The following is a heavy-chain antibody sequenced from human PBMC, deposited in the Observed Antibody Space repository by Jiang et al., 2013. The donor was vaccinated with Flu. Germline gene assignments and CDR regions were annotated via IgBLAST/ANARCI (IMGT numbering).Heavy chain of an antibody. J-gene: IGHJ5*02. CDR2: INPSGGST. D-gene: IGHD3-22*01. CDR3: ARDSNLHNYYDSSGYVNWFDP. V-gene: IGHV1-46*01. CDR1: GYTLTGHY. Sequence: GAEVKKPGASVRVSCKASGYTLTGHYMHWVRQAPGQGLEWMGIINPSGGSTGYAQKFQGRVTMTRDTSTSTVYMELSSLRSEDTAVYYCARDSNLHNYYDSSGYVNWFDPWGQGTLVTVSS.